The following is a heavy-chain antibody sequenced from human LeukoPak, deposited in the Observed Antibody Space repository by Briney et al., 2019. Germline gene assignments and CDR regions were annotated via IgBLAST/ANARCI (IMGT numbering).Heavy chain of an antibody. CDR2: IYYSGST. CDR3: ARSEHIIMILGGAFDI. CDR1: GDSISSYY. J-gene: IGHJ3*02. D-gene: IGHD3-22*01. V-gene: IGHV4-59*08. Sequence: PSETLSLTCTVSGDSISSYYWSWIRQPPGKGLEWIGYIYYSGSTNYSPSLKSRVTISVDTSKKQFSLKLSSVTAADTAVYYCARSEHIIMILGGAFDIWGQGTVVTVSS.